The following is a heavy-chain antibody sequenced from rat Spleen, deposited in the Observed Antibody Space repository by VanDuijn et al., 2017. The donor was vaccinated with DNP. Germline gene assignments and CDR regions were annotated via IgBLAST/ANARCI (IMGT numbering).Heavy chain of an antibody. Sequence: EVQLVESDGGLVQPGRSLKLSCAASGFTFSDYYMAWVRQAPTKGLEWVATIGYDGNTTYYRDSVKGRFSLSRDNAKSTLYLQVNSLRSEDTATYYCTSNPHIRTAAPFDYWGQGVMVTVSS. CDR2: IGYDGNTT. J-gene: IGHJ2*01. CDR1: GFTFSDYY. CDR3: TSNPHIRTAAPFDY. D-gene: IGHD3-8*01. V-gene: IGHV5-29*01.